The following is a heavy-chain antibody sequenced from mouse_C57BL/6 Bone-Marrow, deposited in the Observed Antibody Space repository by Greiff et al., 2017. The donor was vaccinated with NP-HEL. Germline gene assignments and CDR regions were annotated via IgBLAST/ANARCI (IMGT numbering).Heavy chain of an antibody. CDR1: GYSFTGYY. CDR2: INPSTGGT. V-gene: IGHV1-42*01. J-gene: IGHJ4*01. Sequence: VQLQQSGPELVKPGASVKISCKASGYSFTGYYMNWVKQSPEKSLEWIGEINPSTGGTTYNQKFKAKATLTVDKSSSTAYMQLKNLTSEDSAVYYCAANFYAMDYWGQGTSVTVSS. CDR3: AANFYAMDY.